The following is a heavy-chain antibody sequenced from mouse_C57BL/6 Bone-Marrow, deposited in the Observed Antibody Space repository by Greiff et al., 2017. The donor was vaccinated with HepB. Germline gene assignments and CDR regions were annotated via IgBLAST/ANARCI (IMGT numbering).Heavy chain of an antibody. V-gene: IGHV1-78*01. Sequence: QVQLQQSDAELVKPGASVKISCKVSGYTFTDHTIHWMKQRPEQGLEWIGYIYPRDGSTKYNEKFKGKATLTADKSSSTAYMQLNSLTSEDPAVYFCARSDYYGSSYVTFFAYWGQGTLVTVSA. CDR2: IYPRDGST. CDR3: ARSDYYGSSYVTFFAY. D-gene: IGHD1-1*01. CDR1: GYTFTDHT. J-gene: IGHJ3*01.